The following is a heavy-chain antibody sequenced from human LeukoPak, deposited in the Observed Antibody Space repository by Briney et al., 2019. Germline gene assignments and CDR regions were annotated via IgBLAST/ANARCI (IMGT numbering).Heavy chain of an antibody. D-gene: IGHD4-17*01. V-gene: IGHV4-34*01. CDR2: INHSGSS. CDR3: ARGPVTADAFDI. Sequence: KPSEPLSLTCTVYGGSFRGYYWSWLREPPGKALEWIGEINHSGSSNYNASLKSRVTISVDTSKNQFSLKLSSVTAADTAVHYCARGPVTADAFDIWGQGTMVTVSS. J-gene: IGHJ3*02. CDR1: GGSFRGYY.